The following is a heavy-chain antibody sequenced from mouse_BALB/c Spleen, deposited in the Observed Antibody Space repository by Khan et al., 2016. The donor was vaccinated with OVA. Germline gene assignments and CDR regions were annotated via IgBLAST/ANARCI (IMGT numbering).Heavy chain of an antibody. Sequence: VQLKESGGDLVKPGGSLKLSCAASGFTFSSYSMSWVRQTPDKRLEWVASISSGGDYTYYPDSVKGRFTISRDNAKNTLYLQMSDLKSEDTAMYYCADHFTRSFAYWGQGTLVTVSA. CDR1: GFTFSSYS. D-gene: IGHD2-14*01. V-gene: IGHV5-6*01. CDR3: ADHFTRSFAY. CDR2: ISSGGDYT. J-gene: IGHJ3*01.